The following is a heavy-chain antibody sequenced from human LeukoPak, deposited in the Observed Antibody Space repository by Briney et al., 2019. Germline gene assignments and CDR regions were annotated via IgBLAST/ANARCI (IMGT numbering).Heavy chain of an antibody. CDR1: GDSISSSNYF. CDR3: ARHGSGTTID. J-gene: IGHJ4*02. Sequence: SETLSLTCIVSGDSISSSNYFWGWIRQPPGKGLEWIGSISYSGNTYHNPSLKSRVTISVDTSKNQFSLKLSSVPAADTAVYYCARHGSGTTIDWGQGTLVTVSS. V-gene: IGHV4-39*01. CDR2: ISYSGNT. D-gene: IGHD1-1*01.